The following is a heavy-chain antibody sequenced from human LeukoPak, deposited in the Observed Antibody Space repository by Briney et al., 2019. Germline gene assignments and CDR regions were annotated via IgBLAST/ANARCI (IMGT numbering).Heavy chain of an antibody. CDR3: ARADTAMAFYYYYYYMDV. Sequence: GGSLRLSCAASGFTFSNYWMHWVRQAPGKGLVWVSRIYNDGSSTSYADSVKGRFTISRDNAKSTLYLQMNSLRADDTAVFYCARADTAMAFYYYYYYMDVWGKGTTVTISS. CDR2: IYNDGSST. V-gene: IGHV3-74*01. D-gene: IGHD5-18*01. CDR1: GFTFSNYW. J-gene: IGHJ6*03.